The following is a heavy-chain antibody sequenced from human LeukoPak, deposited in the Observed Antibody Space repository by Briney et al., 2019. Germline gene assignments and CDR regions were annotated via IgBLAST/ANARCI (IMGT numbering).Heavy chain of an antibody. J-gene: IGHJ4*02. CDR1: GFTFTNAW. Sequence: GGSLRLSCAVSGFTFTNAWMTWFRQAPGKGLEWVGRIKSKRDGGTTDYAAPGKGRFTISRDDSENTLYLQMNSLKTEDTAVYYCTADVPNDDGDYVPIDYWGQGTLVTVSS. V-gene: IGHV3-15*01. D-gene: IGHD4-17*01. CDR2: IKSKRDGGTT. CDR3: TADVPNDDGDYVPIDY.